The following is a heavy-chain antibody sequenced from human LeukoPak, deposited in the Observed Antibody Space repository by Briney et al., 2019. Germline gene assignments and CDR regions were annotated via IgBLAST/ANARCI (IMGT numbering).Heavy chain of an antibody. Sequence: GGSLILSCTASGFSFSRYSMNWVRQAPGKGLEWISYISSDGSTIYYADSVKGRFTISRDNARNSVYLQMTSLRAEDTALYYCARDTHLSYAAGFDCWGQGTLVTVSS. V-gene: IGHV3-48*01. J-gene: IGHJ4*02. CDR2: ISSDGSTI. CDR1: GFSFSRYS. CDR3: ARDTHLSYAAGFDC. D-gene: IGHD3-10*01.